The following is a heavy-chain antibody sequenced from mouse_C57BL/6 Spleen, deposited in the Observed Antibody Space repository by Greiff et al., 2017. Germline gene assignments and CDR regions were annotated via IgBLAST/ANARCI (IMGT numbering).Heavy chain of an antibody. V-gene: IGHV5-17*01. D-gene: IGHD2-1*01. J-gene: IGHJ4*01. CDR3: ARPNYGNYSDYAMDY. Sequence: EVKVVESGGGLVKPGGSLKLSCAASGFTFSDYGMHWVRQAPEKGLEWVAYISSGSSTIYYADTVKGRFTISRDNAKNTLFLQMTSLRTEDTAMYYCARPNYGNYSDYAMDYWGQGTSVTVSS. CDR1: GFTFSDYG. CDR2: ISSGSSTI.